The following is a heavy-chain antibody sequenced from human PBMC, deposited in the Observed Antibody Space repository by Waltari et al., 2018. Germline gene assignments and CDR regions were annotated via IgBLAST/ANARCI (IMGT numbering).Heavy chain of an antibody. CDR3: ARSLWFPNYYDSSGYPDY. D-gene: IGHD3-22*01. J-gene: IGHJ4*02. Sequence: QVQLVQSGAEVKKPGASVKVSCKASGYTFTGYYMHWVRQAPGHGLEWMGIINPSGGSTSYAQKFQGRVTMTRDTSTSTVYMELSSLRSEDTAVYYCARSLWFPNYYDSSGYPDYWGQGTLVTVSS. CDR1: GYTFTGYY. CDR2: INPSGGST. V-gene: IGHV1-46*01.